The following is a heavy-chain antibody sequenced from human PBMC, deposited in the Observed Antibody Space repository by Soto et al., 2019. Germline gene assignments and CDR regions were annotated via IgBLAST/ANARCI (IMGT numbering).Heavy chain of an antibody. CDR1: GYTFTSYA. Sequence: ASVKVSCKASGYTFTSYAMHWVRQAPGQGLEWMGWISAYNGNTNYAQKLQGRVTMTTDTSTSTAYMELRSLRSDDTAVYYCARDRYYDILTGLNHQDSFDIWGQGTMVTVSS. CDR3: ARDRYYDILTGLNHQDSFDI. J-gene: IGHJ3*02. V-gene: IGHV1-18*01. CDR2: ISAYNGNT. D-gene: IGHD3-9*01.